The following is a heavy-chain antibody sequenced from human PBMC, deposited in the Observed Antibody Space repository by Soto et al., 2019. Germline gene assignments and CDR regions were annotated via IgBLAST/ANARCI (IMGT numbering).Heavy chain of an antibody. Sequence: QVQLVQSGTEVREPGASVKVSCKASGYIFTSYAISWVRQAPGQGLEWMGWISTYNDNTNYAQKFQGRVTMTTDTSTSPAYMELRSLRSDDTAVYYCARTIVVTARHDYWGQGTLVTVSS. J-gene: IGHJ4*02. CDR1: GYIFTSYA. CDR3: ARTIVVTARHDY. CDR2: ISTYNDNT. V-gene: IGHV1-18*01. D-gene: IGHD2-21*02.